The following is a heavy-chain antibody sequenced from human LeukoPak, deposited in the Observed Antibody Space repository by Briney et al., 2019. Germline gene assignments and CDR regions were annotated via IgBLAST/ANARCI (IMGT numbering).Heavy chain of an antibody. CDR1: GGSIDSTNW. V-gene: IGHV4/OR15-8*01. CDR3: ARSHDHLWGNYPDY. Sequence: MSSETLSLTCDVSGGSIDSTNWWNWVRQPPGQGLEWIGEIHHDGRINYNPPLKSRVTLSVDKSKNQFSLRLNSVTAADTAMYYCARSHDHLWGNYPDYWGQGTLVTVSS. CDR2: IHHDGRI. J-gene: IGHJ4*02. D-gene: IGHD3-16*02.